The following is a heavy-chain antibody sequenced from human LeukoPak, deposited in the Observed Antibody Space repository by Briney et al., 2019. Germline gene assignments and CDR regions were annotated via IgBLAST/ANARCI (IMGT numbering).Heavy chain of an antibody. D-gene: IGHD6-13*01. CDR1: GFTVSDKY. J-gene: IGHJ4*02. V-gene: IGHV3-20*04. CDR2: INWNGGST. CDR3: ARRGIAAAGTGIDY. Sequence: GGSLRLSCAASGFTVSDKYMSWVRQAPGKGLEWVSGINWNGGSTGYADSVKGRFTISRDNAKNSLYLQMNSLRAEDTALYYCARRGIAAAGTGIDYWGQGTLVTVSS.